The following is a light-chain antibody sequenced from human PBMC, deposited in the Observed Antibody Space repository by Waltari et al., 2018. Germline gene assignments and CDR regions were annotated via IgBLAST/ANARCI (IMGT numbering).Light chain of an antibody. CDR2: DKS. Sequence: QAVVTQEPSLTVSPGGTVTLTCASSTGAVTSGHFPYWSQQKPGHAPRTLIYDKSNKHAWTPARFAGSLLGGKAARSLSGAQSGEEAEYHCLRSYSGARWVFGGGTRLTVL. CDR3: LRSYSGARWV. CDR1: TGAVTSGHF. J-gene: IGLJ3*02. V-gene: IGLV7-46*01.